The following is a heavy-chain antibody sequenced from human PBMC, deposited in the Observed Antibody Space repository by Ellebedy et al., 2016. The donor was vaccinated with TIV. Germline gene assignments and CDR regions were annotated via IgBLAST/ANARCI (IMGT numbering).Heavy chain of an antibody. J-gene: IGHJ2*01. D-gene: IGHD1-14*01. CDR2: IFMSGST. CDR1: NASDASFSSYY. CDR3: ARLRQSRDRSHWYFDL. Sequence: SETLSLTXTVSNASDASFSSYYWSWIRQPAGKGLEWIGRIFMSGSTSYNPSLKNRVTMSVDASTTQLSLNLSSVTAADTAVYFCARLRQSRDRSHWYFDLWGRGTLVTVSS. V-gene: IGHV4-4*07.